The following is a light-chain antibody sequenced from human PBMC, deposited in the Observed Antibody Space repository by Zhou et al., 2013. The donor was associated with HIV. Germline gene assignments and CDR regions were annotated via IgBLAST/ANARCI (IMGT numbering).Light chain of an antibody. J-gene: IGKJ1*01. Sequence: DIQMTQSPSSVSASVGDRITITCRASQGISKWLAWYQQKPGKAPKLLIYGASTLHDGVPTRFRASGSGTDFTLTITSLQPEDFATYYCLQDFNFPRTFGQGTKVEIK. V-gene: IGKV1-12*01. CDR3: LQDFNFPRT. CDR2: GAS. CDR1: QGISKW.